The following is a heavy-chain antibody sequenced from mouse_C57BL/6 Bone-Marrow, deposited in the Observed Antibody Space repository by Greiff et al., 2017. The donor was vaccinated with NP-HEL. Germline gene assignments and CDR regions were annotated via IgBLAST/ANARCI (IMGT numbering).Heavy chain of an antibody. CDR2: INPSSGYN. CDR1: GYTFTSYT. J-gene: IGHJ3*01. V-gene: IGHV1-4*01. Sequence: QVQLQQSGAELARPGASVKMSCKASGYTFTSYTMHWVKQRPGQGLEWIGYINPSSGYNKSNQKFKDKATLTADKSSSTAYMQLSSLTSEDSAVYYCAPIYYGNGAYWGQGTLVTVSA. CDR3: APIYYGNGAY. D-gene: IGHD2-1*01.